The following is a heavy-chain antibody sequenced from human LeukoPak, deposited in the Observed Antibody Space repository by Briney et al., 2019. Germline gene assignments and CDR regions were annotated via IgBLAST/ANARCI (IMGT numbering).Heavy chain of an antibody. Sequence: PSETLSLTCAVYGGSFSGYYWSWIRQPPGKGLEWIGEINHSGSTNYNPSLKSRITISVDTSKNQFSLKLSSVTAADTAVYCCARAEEPITMVRGGLGCFDYWGQGTLVTVSS. CDR2: INHSGST. J-gene: IGHJ4*02. CDR1: GGSFSGYY. CDR3: ARAEEPITMVRGGLGCFDY. D-gene: IGHD3-10*01. V-gene: IGHV4-34*01.